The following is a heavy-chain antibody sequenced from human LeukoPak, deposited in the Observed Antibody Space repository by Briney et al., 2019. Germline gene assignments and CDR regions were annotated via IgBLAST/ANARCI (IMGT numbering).Heavy chain of an antibody. Sequence: PGGSLRLSCAASGFTFSSYAVNWVRQAPGKGLEWVSTISDSGTSTYYADSVKGRFTISRDNSKSTLYLQMHSLKADDTAVYYCAKALTVAGSRWGQGTLVTVSS. J-gene: IGHJ4*02. D-gene: IGHD6-19*01. V-gene: IGHV3-23*01. CDR2: ISDSGTST. CDR3: AKALTVAGSR. CDR1: GFTFSSYA.